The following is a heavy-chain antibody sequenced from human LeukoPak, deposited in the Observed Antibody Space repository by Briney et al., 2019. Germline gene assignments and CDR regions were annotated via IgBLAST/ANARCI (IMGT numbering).Heavy chain of an antibody. V-gene: IGHV4-34*01. CDR1: GGSFSGYY. CDR2: INHSGST. CDR3: ARDQHDFWSGYTRLSAFDI. J-gene: IGHJ3*02. D-gene: IGHD3-3*01. Sequence: SETLSLTCAVYGGSFSGYYWSWIRQPPGKGLEWIGEINHSGSTNYNPSLKSRVTISVDTSKNQFSLKLSSVTAADTAVYYCARDQHDFWSGYTRLSAFDIWGQGTMVTVSS.